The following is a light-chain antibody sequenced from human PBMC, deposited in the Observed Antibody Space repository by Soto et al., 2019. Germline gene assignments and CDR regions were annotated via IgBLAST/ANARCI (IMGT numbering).Light chain of an antibody. V-gene: IGLV1-51*01. Sequence: QPVLTQPPSVSAAPGQKVTISCSGSSSNIGNNYVSWYQQLPGTAPKLLIYDNNKRPSGIPDRFSGSKSGTSATLGITGLQTRDEADYYCGTWDSCLSAYAVFGGGTQLTVL. J-gene: IGLJ7*01. CDR1: SSNIGNNY. CDR3: GTWDSCLSAYAV. CDR2: DNN.